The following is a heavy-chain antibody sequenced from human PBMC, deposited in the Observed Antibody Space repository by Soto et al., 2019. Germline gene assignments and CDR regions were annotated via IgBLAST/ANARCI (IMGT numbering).Heavy chain of an antibody. CDR1: GGSISSGGYS. V-gene: IGHV4-30-2*01. CDR3: ARRYGSAIDY. D-gene: IGHD1-26*01. CDR2: IYHSGGT. J-gene: IGHJ4*02. Sequence: PSETLSLTCAVSGGSISSGGYSWSWIRQPPGKGLEWIGYIYHSGGTNYNPSLKSRVTISVDTSKNQFSLKLSSVTAADTAVYYCARRYGSAIDYWGQGTLVTVSS.